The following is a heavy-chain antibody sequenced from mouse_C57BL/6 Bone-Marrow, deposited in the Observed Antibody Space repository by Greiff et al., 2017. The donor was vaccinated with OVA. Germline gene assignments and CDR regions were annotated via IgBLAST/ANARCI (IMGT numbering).Heavy chain of an antibody. V-gene: IGHV14-3*01. Sequence: EVQLQESVAELVRPGASVKLSCTASGFNIKNTYMHWVKQRPEQGLEWIGRIDPANGTTKSAPKFQGKATITADTSSNTAYLQLSSLTSEDTAIYYCARDTYYYGSSSWFAYWGQGTLVTVSA. CDR2: IDPANGTT. D-gene: IGHD1-1*01. CDR1: GFNIKNTY. CDR3: ARDTYYYGSSSWFAY. J-gene: IGHJ3*01.